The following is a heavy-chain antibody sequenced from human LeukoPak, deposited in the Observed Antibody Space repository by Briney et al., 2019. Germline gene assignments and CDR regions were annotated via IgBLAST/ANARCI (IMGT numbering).Heavy chain of an antibody. J-gene: IGHJ5*02. CDR2: LNHSGST. Sequence: SETLSLTCAVYGGSFSGYYWSWIRQPPGKGLKWIGELNHSGSTNYNPSLKSRVTISVDTSKNQFSLKLSSVTAADTAVYYCARKYYDILTGYYSGGSWFDPWGQGTLVTVSS. CDR3: ARKYYDILTGYYSGGSWFDP. CDR1: GGSFSGYY. V-gene: IGHV4-34*01. D-gene: IGHD3-9*01.